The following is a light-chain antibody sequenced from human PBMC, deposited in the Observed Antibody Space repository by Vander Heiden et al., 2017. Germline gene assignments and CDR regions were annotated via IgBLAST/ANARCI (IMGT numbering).Light chain of an antibody. V-gene: IGLV1-44*01. CDR3: ASWDDSLNGQL. CDR2: SDN. CDR1: SSNIGRNP. Sequence: QSVLTQPPSASATPEQRVTISCSGASSNIGRNPVNWYQQLPGTAPKLLIYSDNQRPAGVPDRFSGSKSGTSASLASSGLQSEDEADYYCASWDDSLNGQLFGTGTKVTVV. J-gene: IGLJ1*01.